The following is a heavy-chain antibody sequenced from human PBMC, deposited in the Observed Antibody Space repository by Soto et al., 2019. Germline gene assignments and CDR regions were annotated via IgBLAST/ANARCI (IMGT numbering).Heavy chain of an antibody. CDR1: GFTFSSYA. V-gene: IGHV3-23*01. CDR2: ISGSGGST. Sequence: EVQLLESGGGLVQPGGSLRLSCAASGFTFSSYAMSWVRXXXGKGLEWVSAISGSGGSTYYADSVKGRFTISRDNSKXXXXXXXXXXXXXXXXXXXXXXXXXXFDYWGQGTLVTVSS. CDR3: XXXXXXFDY. J-gene: IGHJ4*02.